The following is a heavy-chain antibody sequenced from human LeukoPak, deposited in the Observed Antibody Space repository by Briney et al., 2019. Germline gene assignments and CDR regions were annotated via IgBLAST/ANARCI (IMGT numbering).Heavy chain of an antibody. CDR2: ISSSGSTI. CDR3: AREARPGGVGVG. J-gene: IGHJ3*01. Sequence: GGSLRLSCAASGFTFSSYEMNWVRQAPGKGLEWVSYISSSGSTIYYADSVKGRFTTSRDNAKNSLYLQMNSLRAEDTAVYYCAREARPGGVGVGWGQGTMVTVSS. V-gene: IGHV3-48*03. D-gene: IGHD3-3*01. CDR1: GFTFSSYE.